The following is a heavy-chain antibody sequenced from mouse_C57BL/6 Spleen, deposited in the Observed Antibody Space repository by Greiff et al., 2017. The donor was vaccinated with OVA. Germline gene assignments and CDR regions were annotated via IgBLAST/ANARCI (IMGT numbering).Heavy chain of an antibody. CDR1: GYSITSGYY. CDR2: ISYDGSN. J-gene: IGHJ3*01. CDR3: AKGGDYEEGLAY. Sequence: DVKLQESGPGLVKPSQSLSLTCSVTGYSITSGYYWNWIRQFPGNKLEWMGYISYDGSNNYNPSLKNRISITRDTSKNQFFLKLNSVTTEDTATYYCAKGGDYEEGLAYWGQGTLVTVSA. V-gene: IGHV3-6*01. D-gene: IGHD2-4*01.